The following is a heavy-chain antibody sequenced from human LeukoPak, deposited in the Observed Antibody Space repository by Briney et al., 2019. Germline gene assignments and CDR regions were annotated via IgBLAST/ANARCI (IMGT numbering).Heavy chain of an antibody. J-gene: IGHJ4*01. CDR1: GFIFSDYY. D-gene: IGHD3-10*01. CDR2: ISQSGTSI. CDR3: ARASTVTRGVLNF. V-gene: IGHV3-11*01. Sequence: GGSLRLSCAASGFIFSDYYMSWVRQAPGKGLEWVSYISQSGTSIYYDNSVRGRFSISRDNDRNSLYLRLDNLRTEDTAVYYCARASTVTRGVLNFWGHGTLVTVSS.